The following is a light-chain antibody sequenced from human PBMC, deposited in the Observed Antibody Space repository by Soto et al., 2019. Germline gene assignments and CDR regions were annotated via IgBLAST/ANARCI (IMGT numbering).Light chain of an antibody. CDR2: AAS. CDR1: QGIDSS. V-gene: IGKV1-9*01. Sequence: ILLTQSPSSLSASVGDRVTITCRASQGIDSSFAWYQQRPGKAPKLLIYAASSLQSGVPSRFSGSGSGTDFTLTISSLQPEDFATYYCQQDHDDSWTFGQGTKVDIK. CDR3: QQDHDDSWT. J-gene: IGKJ1*01.